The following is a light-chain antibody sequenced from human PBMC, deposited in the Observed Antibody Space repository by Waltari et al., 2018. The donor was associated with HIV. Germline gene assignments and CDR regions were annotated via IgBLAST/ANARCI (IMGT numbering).Light chain of an antibody. J-gene: IGLJ2*01. CDR1: STDVGRYHY. V-gene: IGLV2-14*01. CDR3: SSYTATNTLV. CDR2: EAT. Sequence: QSALTQPASVSGSPGQSITISCTGTSTDVGRYHYVSWFQQYPDKAPKLIIFEATHRPSGVSNRVSGSKSANTASLTISGLQAEDEADYFCSSYTATNTLVFGGGTKLTVL.